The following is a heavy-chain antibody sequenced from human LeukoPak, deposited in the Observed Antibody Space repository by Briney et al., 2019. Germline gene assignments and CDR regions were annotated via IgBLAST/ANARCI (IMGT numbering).Heavy chain of an antibody. CDR3: ARDRCNSTNCSARVAFDI. J-gene: IGHJ3*02. V-gene: IGHV4-59*12. CDR2: IYYSGST. CDR1: GGSISSYY. D-gene: IGHD2-2*01. Sequence: SETLSLTCTVSGGSISSYYWSWTRQPPGKGLEWIGYIYYSGSTNYNPSLESRVTMSVDTSKKQFSLILSSVTAADTAVYYCARDRCNSTNCSARVAFDIWARGQWSPSLQ.